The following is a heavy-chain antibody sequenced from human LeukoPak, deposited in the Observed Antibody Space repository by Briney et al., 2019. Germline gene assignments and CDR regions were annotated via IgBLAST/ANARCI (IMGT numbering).Heavy chain of an antibody. CDR2: INPSGDSP. CDR1: GYTFTNSY. CDR3: ARDSSNSSPDY. J-gene: IGHJ4*02. D-gene: IGHD6-6*01. V-gene: IGHV1-46*01. Sequence: ASVKVSCKGSGYTFTNSYMHWVRQAPGQGLEGVGRINPSGDSPTYAQKFQDRVTMTRNTSTSTVHMELNSLRSEDTAVYYCARDSSNSSPDYWGQGTLVTVSP.